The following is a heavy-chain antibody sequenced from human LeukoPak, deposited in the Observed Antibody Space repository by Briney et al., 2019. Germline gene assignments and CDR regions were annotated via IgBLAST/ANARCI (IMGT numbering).Heavy chain of an antibody. CDR1: GGSISSSSYY. D-gene: IGHD2-15*01. J-gene: IGHJ6*03. V-gene: IGHV4-39*07. CDR2: IYYSGST. CDR3: ARESGYCSGGSCYGRRYYYYMDV. Sequence: PSETLSLTCTVSGGSISSSSYYWGWIRQPPGKGLEWIGSIYYSGSTYYNPSLKSRVTISVDTSKNQFSLKLSSVTAADTAVYYCARESGYCSGGSCYGRRYYYYMDVWGKGTTVTVSS.